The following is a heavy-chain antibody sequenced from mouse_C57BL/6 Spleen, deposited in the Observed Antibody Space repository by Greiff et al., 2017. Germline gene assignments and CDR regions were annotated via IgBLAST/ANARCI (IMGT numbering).Heavy chain of an antibody. D-gene: IGHD1-1*01. J-gene: IGHJ2*01. CDR3: ARWTTTVVFDY. V-gene: IGHV1-9*01. CDR1: GYTFTGYW. CDR2: ILPGSGST. Sequence: QVQLQQSGAELMKPGASVKLSCKATGYTFTGYWIEWVKQRPGHGLEWIGEILPGSGSTTYNEKFKGKATFTAATSSNTAYMQLSSLTTEDSAIYYCARWTTTVVFDYWGQGTPLTVSS.